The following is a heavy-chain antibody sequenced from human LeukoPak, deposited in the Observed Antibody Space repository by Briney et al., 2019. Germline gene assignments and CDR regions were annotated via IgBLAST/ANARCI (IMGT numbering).Heavy chain of an antibody. CDR3: ARHRDYYDT. V-gene: IGHV4-59*08. CDR1: GASINNNF. CDR2: IYCSGSA. Sequence: PSETLSLTCTVSGASINNNFWTWIRQPPRQGLEWIGYIYCSGSAKYNPSLKSRVIISGDTSKNLISLNLTSVTAADTAVYFCARHRDYYDTWGHGTLVTVSS. J-gene: IGHJ4*01. D-gene: IGHD3-22*01.